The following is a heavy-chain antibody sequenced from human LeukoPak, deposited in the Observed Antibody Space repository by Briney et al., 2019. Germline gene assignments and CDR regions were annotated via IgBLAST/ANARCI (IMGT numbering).Heavy chain of an antibody. Sequence: SETLSLTCAVYGGSFIGYYWTWIHQPPGKGLEWIGEINPSGSTNYNPSLKSRVTISVDTSKNQFSLKLRSVTAADTAVFYCARGQGRDGYSGILGYWGQGALVTVSS. CDR3: ARGQGRDGYSGILGY. J-gene: IGHJ4*02. CDR2: INPSGST. CDR1: GGSFIGYY. D-gene: IGHD5-24*01. V-gene: IGHV4-34*01.